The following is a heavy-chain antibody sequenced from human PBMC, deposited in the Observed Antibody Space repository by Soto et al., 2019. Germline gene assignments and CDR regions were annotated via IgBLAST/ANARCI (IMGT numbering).Heavy chain of an antibody. Sequence: ASETLSLTCTVSGGSISSGGYYWSWIRQHPGKGLEWIGYIYYSGSTYYNPSLKSRVTISVDTSKNQFSLKLSSVTAADTAMYYCARLGLRLGRRNFDYWGQGTLVTVSS. V-gene: IGHV4-31*03. CDR3: ARLGLRLGRRNFDY. J-gene: IGHJ4*02. D-gene: IGHD6-19*01. CDR2: IYYSGST. CDR1: GGSISSGGYY.